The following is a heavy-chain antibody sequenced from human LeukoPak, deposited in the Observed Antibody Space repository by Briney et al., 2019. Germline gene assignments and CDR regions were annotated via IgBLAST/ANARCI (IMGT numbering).Heavy chain of an antibody. V-gene: IGHV1-18*01. D-gene: IGHD3-22*01. CDR3: ARAPSGTSYYYDSSGDAFDI. Sequence: ASVKVSCKASGYTFTSYGISWVRQAPGQGLEWMGWISAYNGNTNYAQKLQGRATMTTDTSTSTAYMELRSLRSDDTAVYYCARAPSGTSYYYDSSGDAFDIWGQGTMVTVSS. CDR2: ISAYNGNT. J-gene: IGHJ3*02. CDR1: GYTFTSYG.